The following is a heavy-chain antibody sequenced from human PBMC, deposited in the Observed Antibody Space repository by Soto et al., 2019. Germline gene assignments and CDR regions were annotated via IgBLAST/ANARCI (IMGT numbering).Heavy chain of an antibody. V-gene: IGHV1-18*01. CDR3: ATLLGGSHFAS. CDR2: INPNNGNA. Sequence: QVHLGQSGAEVKKPGASVKVSCKASGYTFTSYRIHWVRQAPGQGLEWMGWINPNNGNAEFVQNFQGRVTMTADTSTSTAFMEIKSLRSDDTAVYYCATLLGGSHFASWGQGILVAVS. CDR1: GYTFTSYR. J-gene: IGHJ5*01. D-gene: IGHD1-26*01.